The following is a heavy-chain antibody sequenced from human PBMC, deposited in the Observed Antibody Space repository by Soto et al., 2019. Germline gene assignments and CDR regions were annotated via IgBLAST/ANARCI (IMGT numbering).Heavy chain of an antibody. CDR3: ARGGYCSGGSCAQYWYFDL. D-gene: IGHD2-15*01. CDR2: IIPILGTA. Sequence: QVQLVQSGAEVKKPGSSVKVSCKASGGTFSSYAISWVRQAPGQGLEWMGGIIPILGTANYAQKFQGRVKITADEATSTAYMELSSLRSEETAVYYCARGGYCSGGSCAQYWYFDLWGRGTLVTVSS. J-gene: IGHJ2*01. V-gene: IGHV1-69*01. CDR1: GGTFSSYA.